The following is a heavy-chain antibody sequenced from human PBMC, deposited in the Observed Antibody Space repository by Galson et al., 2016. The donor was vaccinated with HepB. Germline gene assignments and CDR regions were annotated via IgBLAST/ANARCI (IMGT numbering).Heavy chain of an antibody. CDR3: AKDRGISYPLFGLDV. D-gene: IGHD2-21*01. V-gene: IGHV3-9*01. CDR2: ISFNGGTT. J-gene: IGHJ6*02. Sequence: SLRLSCAASGFTFDRYALHWVRQAPGKGLEWVSLISFNGGTTDYADSVKGRFTISKDNANRSLYLQMNSLRPEDTAVYYCAKDRGISYPLFGLDVWGRGTTVTVS. CDR1: GFTFDRYA.